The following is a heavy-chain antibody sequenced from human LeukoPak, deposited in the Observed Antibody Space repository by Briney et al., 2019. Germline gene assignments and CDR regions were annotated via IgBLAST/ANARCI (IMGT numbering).Heavy chain of an antibody. CDR3: ARESISYYDSSGDY. D-gene: IGHD3-22*01. Sequence: GASVKVSCKASGYTFTSYDINWVRQATGQGLEWMGIINPSGGSTSYAQKFQGRVTMTRDMSTSTVYMELSSLRSEDTAVYYCARESISYYDSSGDYWGQGTLVTVSS. CDR2: INPSGGST. CDR1: GYTFTSYD. J-gene: IGHJ4*02. V-gene: IGHV1-46*01.